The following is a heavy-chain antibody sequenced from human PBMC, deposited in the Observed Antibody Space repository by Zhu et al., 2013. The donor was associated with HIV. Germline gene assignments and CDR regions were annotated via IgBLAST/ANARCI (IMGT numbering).Heavy chain of an antibody. J-gene: IGHJ5*02. CDR1: GGSISSGDYY. CDR3: ARVNRGEGTHVKLINWFDP. V-gene: IGHV4-30-4*01. D-gene: IGHD3-16*01. CDR2: IYYSGST. Sequence: QVQLQESGPGLVKPSQTLSLTCTVSGGSISSGDYYWSWIRQPPGKGLEWIGYIYYSGSTYYNPSLKSRVTISVDTSKNQFSLKLSSVTAADTAVYYCARVNRGEGTHVKLINWFDPWGQGTLVTVSS.